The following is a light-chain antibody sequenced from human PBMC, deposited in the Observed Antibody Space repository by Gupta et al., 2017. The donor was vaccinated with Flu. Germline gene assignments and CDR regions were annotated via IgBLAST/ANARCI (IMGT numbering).Light chain of an antibody. CDR2: KAS. Sequence: PTTLFASVGDRVTITCPASQSISSWLAWFLQKPGKPPQPLIYKASILEEGVPSRFSGRGSGTEFTLTISSLQPDDSATYYCQQYNSYSWTFGQGTKVEIK. CDR3: QQYNSYSWT. J-gene: IGKJ1*01. V-gene: IGKV1-5*03. CDR1: QSISSW.